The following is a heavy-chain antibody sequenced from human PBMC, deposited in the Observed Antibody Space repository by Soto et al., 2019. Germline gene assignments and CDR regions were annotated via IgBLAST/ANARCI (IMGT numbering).Heavy chain of an antibody. CDR3: ARDLGGWPDY. Sequence: VQLVQSGAEVKKPGASVKVSCKASGYTFTRYAMHWVRQAPGQSLEWMGWINAGNGNTKYSPKFLGRVTITRDTSASTGYMDLRSLRSEDTAMYYCARDLGGWPDYWGQGTLVTVSS. CDR1: GYTFTRYA. J-gene: IGHJ4*02. CDR2: INAGNGNT. V-gene: IGHV1-3*01. D-gene: IGHD2-15*01.